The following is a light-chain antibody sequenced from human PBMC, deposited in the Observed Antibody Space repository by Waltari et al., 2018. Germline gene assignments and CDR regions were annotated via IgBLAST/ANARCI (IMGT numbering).Light chain of an antibody. CDR2: GKN. V-gene: IGLV3-19*01. CDR3: HSRDASGVGGS. CDR1: SLRGYY. Sequence: SSELTQDPAVSVAMGQTVRITCQGNSLRGYYASWYQQRQGQDHILVIYGKNSRPTGGPDRVSGSSSDNTASFTITGAQAEDEATYYCHSRDASGVGGSFDGGTKLTVL. J-gene: IGLJ2*01.